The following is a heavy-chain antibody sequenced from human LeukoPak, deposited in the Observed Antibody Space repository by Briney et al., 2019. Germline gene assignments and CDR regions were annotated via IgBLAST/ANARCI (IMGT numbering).Heavy chain of an antibody. Sequence: PSETLSLTCAVFSDSFSDYYWTWIRQPPGRGAEWIGEINHSGSTSYNPSLTSRVTISVDTSKNQFSMKLTSVTAADTAVYYCARVTGYSDPSARFGLDYWGRGTLVTVSS. CDR3: ARVTGYSDPSARFGLDY. CDR1: SDSFSDYY. D-gene: IGHD3-10*01. V-gene: IGHV4-34*01. CDR2: INHSGST. J-gene: IGHJ4*02.